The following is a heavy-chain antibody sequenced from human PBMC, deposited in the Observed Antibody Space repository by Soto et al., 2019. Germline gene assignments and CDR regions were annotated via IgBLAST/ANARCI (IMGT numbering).Heavy chain of an antibody. J-gene: IGHJ6*02. Sequence: EVQLVESGGGLVQPGRSLRLSCAASGFTFDDYAMHWVRQAPGKGLEWVSGISWNSGSIGYADSVKGRFTISRDKAKNSLYLQMNSLRAEDTALYYCAKDRFPYYYDSSGYVYYYYGMDVWGQGTTVTVSS. CDR3: AKDRFPYYYDSSGYVYYYYGMDV. CDR1: GFTFDDYA. CDR2: ISWNSGSI. V-gene: IGHV3-9*01. D-gene: IGHD3-22*01.